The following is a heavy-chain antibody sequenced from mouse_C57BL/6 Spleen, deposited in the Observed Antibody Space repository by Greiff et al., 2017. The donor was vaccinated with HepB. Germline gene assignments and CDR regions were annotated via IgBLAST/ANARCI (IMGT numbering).Heavy chain of an antibody. CDR3: ARGDGLWFAY. J-gene: IGHJ3*01. V-gene: IGHV1-69*01. Sequence: VQLQQPGAELVMPGASVKLSCKASGYTFTSYWMHWVKQRPGQGLEWIGEIDPSDSYTNYNQKFKGKSTLTVDKSSSTAYMQLSSLTSEDSAVYYCARGDGLWFAYWGQGTLVTVSA. CDR1: GYTFTSYW. D-gene: IGHD2-3*01. CDR2: IDPSDSYT.